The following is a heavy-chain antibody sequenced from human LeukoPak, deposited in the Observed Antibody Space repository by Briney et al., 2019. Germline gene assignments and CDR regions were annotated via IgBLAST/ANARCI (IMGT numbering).Heavy chain of an antibody. D-gene: IGHD4-11*01. J-gene: IGHJ4*02. CDR3: ARVLKSNYDY. CDR2: IYYSGST. CDR1: GFTFSSYW. Sequence: GSLRLSCVVSGFTFSSYWMSWVRQAPGKGLEWIGSIYYSGSTYYNPSLKSRVAISVDTSKSQFSLKLSSVTAADTAVYYCARVLKSNYDYWGQGTLVTVSS. V-gene: IGHV4-4*02.